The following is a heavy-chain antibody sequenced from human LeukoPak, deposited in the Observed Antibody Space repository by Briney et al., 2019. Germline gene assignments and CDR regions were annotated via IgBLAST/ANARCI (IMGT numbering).Heavy chain of an antibody. V-gene: IGHV1-18*04. J-gene: IGHJ4*02. CDR1: GYTFTSYY. CDR2: ISGYNAKT. D-gene: IGHD3-22*01. CDR3: ARVRDYYASSDYSDY. Sequence: ASVKVSCKTSGYTFTSYYVSWVRQAPGQGLEWMGWISGYNAKTKYVQKFQGRITMTIDTSTTTAYMELRSLTSDDTAVYYCARVRDYYASSDYSDYWGQGTLVTVSS.